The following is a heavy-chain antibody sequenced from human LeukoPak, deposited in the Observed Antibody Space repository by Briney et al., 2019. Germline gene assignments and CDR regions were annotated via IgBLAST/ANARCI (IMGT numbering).Heavy chain of an antibody. V-gene: IGHV3-30*01. CDR2: ISYDGSNK. Sequence: GGSLRLSCAASGFTFSSYAMHWVRQAPGKGIEWVAVISYDGSNKYYADSVKGRFTISRDNSKNTLYLQMNSLRAEDTAVYYCARVARGYYYYMDVWGKGTTVTVCS. CDR3: ARVARGYYYYMDV. CDR1: GFTFSSYA. J-gene: IGHJ6*03. D-gene: IGHD5-12*01.